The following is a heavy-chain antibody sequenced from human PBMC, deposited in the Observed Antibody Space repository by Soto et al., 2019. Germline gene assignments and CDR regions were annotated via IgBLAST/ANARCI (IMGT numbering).Heavy chain of an antibody. CDR3: ARCGSIAAPSSPFDY. Sequence: SVKVSCKASGYTFTSYGISWVRQAPGQGLEWMGGIIPIFGTANYAQKFQGRVTITADESTSTAYMELSSLRSEDTAVYYCARCGSIAAPSSPFDYWGQGTLVTVSS. J-gene: IGHJ4*02. CDR2: IIPIFGTA. CDR1: GYTFTSYG. D-gene: IGHD6-6*01. V-gene: IGHV1-69*13.